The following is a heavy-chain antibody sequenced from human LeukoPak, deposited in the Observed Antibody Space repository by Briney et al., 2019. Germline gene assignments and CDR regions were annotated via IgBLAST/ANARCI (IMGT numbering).Heavy chain of an antibody. CDR3: ARDVRDGYNGEKTD. V-gene: IGHV3-21*01. CDR1: GFTFSSYS. J-gene: IGHJ4*02. CDR2: ISSSSSYI. D-gene: IGHD5-24*01. Sequence: PGGSLRLSCAASGFTFSSYSMNWVRQAPGKGLEWVSSISSSSSYIYYADSVKGRFTISRDNAKNSLYLQMNSLRAEDTAVYYCARDVRDGYNGEKTDWGQGTLVTVSS.